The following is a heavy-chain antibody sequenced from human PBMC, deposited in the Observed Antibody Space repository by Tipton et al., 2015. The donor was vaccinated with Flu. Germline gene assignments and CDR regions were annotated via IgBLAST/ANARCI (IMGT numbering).Heavy chain of an antibody. CDR1: GFTFSSYS. CDR3: ARTTKLFDY. V-gene: IGHV3-48*01. D-gene: IGHD4-17*01. Sequence: SLRLSCAASGFTFSSYSMNWARQAPGKGLEWVSYISSSSSTIYYADSVKGRFTISRDNAKNSLYLQMNSLRAEDTAVYYCARTTKLFDYWGQGTLVTVSS. CDR2: ISSSSSTI. J-gene: IGHJ4*02.